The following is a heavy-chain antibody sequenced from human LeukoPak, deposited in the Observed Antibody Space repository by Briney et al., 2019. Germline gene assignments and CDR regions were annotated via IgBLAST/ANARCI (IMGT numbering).Heavy chain of an antibody. Sequence: SETLSLTCAVYGGSFSGYYWSWIRQPPGKGLEWIGEINHSGSTNYNPSLKSRVTISVDTSKNQFSLKLSSVTAADTAVYYCARALRRQWPKDYWGQGTLVTVSS. CDR1: GGSFSGYY. J-gene: IGHJ4*02. D-gene: IGHD6-19*01. CDR2: INHSGST. V-gene: IGHV4-34*01. CDR3: ARALRRQWPKDY.